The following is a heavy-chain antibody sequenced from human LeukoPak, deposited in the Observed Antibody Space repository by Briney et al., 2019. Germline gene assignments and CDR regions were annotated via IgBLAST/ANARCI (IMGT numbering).Heavy chain of an antibody. D-gene: IGHD3-22*01. CDR2: THYSGST. V-gene: IGHV4-59*01. J-gene: IGHJ4*02. CDR3: ARVTGYMIEDYFDY. CDR1: GGSISSYY. Sequence: SETLSLTCTVSGGSISSYYWSWLRQPPGKGLEYIGYTHYSGSTNYNPSLKSRVTISLDMSGNQFSLRLSSVTAADTAVYYCARVTGYMIEDYFDYWGQGTLVTVSS.